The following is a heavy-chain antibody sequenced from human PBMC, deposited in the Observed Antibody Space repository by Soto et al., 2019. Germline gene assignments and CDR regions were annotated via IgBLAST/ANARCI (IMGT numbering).Heavy chain of an antibody. Sequence: ASETLSLTCTFSGGSISSYYWSLIRQPPGKGLEWIGYIYYSGSTNYNPSLKSRVTISVDTSKNQFSLNLSFVTAADTAVYYCATMGTPATGLYYFDYRGQGTLVTVSS. V-gene: IGHV4-59*08. CDR2: IYYSGST. D-gene: IGHD1-7*01. CDR1: GGSISSYY. J-gene: IGHJ4*02. CDR3: ATMGTPATGLYYFDY.